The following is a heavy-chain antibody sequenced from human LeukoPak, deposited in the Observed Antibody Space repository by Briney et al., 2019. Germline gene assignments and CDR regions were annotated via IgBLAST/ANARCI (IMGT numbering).Heavy chain of an antibody. D-gene: IGHD2-2*01. CDR2: TSGSGYDT. CDR1: GFIFSIYA. CDR3: TRLRYCDSTSCQVVDV. V-gene: IGHV3-23*01. J-gene: IGHJ6*04. Sequence: GGSLRLSCAASGFIFSIYAMRWVRQARGGGLECVSGTSGSGYDTYYTDTVKGRVTISRDNTKNTLYLKMNRLRAEDTAVYYCTRLRYCDSTSCQVVDVWGKGSTVTVSS.